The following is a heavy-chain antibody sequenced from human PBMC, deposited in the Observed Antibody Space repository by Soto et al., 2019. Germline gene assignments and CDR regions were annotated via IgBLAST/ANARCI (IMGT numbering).Heavy chain of an antibody. V-gene: IGHV3-30*18. CDR1: GVTFISYG. CDR2: ISYDGSNK. D-gene: IGHD6-13*01. Sequence: SVRPPCAASGVTFISYGMHWVRQAPGTGLEWVAGISYDGSNKYYADSVKGRFTISIDNSKNTMNLQIIHLRAENTDDYSCAKGEMGIAAAGTKSDRFDPWGQGTLVTVSS. J-gene: IGHJ5*02. CDR3: AKGEMGIAAAGTKSDRFDP.